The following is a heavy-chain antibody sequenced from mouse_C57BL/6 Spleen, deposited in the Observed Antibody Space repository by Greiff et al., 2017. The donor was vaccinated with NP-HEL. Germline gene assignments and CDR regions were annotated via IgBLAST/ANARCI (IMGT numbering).Heavy chain of an antibody. V-gene: IGHV1-82*01. J-gene: IGHJ1*03. CDR3: ASYYGSSYWYFDV. CDR2: IYPGDGDT. Sequence: QVHVKQSGPELVKPGASVKISCKASGYAFSSSWMNWVKQRPGKGLEWIGRIYPGDGDTNYNGKFKGKATLTADKSSSTAYMQLSSLTSEDSAVYFCASYYGSSYWYFDVWGTGTTVTVSS. CDR1: GYAFSSSW. D-gene: IGHD1-1*01.